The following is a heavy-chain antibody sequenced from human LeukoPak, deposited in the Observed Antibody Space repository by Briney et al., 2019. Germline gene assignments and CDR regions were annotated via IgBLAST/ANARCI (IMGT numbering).Heavy chain of an antibody. CDR1: GGSISSGDYY. V-gene: IGHV4-30-4*01. CDR2: IYYSGST. CDR3: ASAPLYSLEGN. J-gene: IGHJ4*02. Sequence: SETLSLTCTVSGGSISSGDYYWSWIRQPPGKGLEWIGYIYYSGSTYYNPSLKSRVTISVDTSKNQFSLKLSSVTAADTAVYYCASAPLYSLEGNWGQGTLVTVSS. D-gene: IGHD3-3*01.